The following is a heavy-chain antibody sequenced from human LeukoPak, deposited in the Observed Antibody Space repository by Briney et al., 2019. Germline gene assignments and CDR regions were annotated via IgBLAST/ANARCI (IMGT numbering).Heavy chain of an antibody. D-gene: IGHD6-13*01. Sequence: SETLSLTCAVYGGSFSGYYWSWIRQPPGKGPEWIGEINHSGSTNYNPSLKSRVTISVDTSKNQFSLKLSSVTAADTGVYYCATRIAGYRAFDIWGQGTMVTVSS. CDR1: GGSFSGYY. CDR3: ATRIAGYRAFDI. CDR2: INHSGST. V-gene: IGHV4-34*01. J-gene: IGHJ3*02.